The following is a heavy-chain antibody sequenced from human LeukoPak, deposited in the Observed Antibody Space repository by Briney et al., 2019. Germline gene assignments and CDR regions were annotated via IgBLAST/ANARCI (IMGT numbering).Heavy chain of an antibody. J-gene: IGHJ4*02. CDR1: GYTFTAYY. CDR2: INSNSGAI. CDR3: ARDGGSYDY. Sequence: ASVKDSCKTSGYTFTAYYIHWVRQAPGQGLEWMGWINSNSGAINYAQKFQGRVTMTRDTSISTAYMELSSLRSDDTAVYYCARDGGSYDYWGQGTLVTVSS. D-gene: IGHD1-26*01. V-gene: IGHV1-2*02.